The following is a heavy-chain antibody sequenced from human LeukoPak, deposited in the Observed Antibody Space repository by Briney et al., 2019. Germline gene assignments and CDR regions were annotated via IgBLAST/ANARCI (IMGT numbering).Heavy chain of an antibody. D-gene: IGHD2-2*02. Sequence: GGSLRLSCAASGFTFGSYGMHWVRQAPGKGLEWVAVIWYDGSNKYYADSVKGRFTISRDNSKNTLYLQMNSLRAEDTAVYYCARDFIPAAIAAAFDYWGQGTLVTVSS. V-gene: IGHV3-33*01. CDR1: GFTFGSYG. CDR2: IWYDGSNK. J-gene: IGHJ4*02. CDR3: ARDFIPAAIAAAFDY.